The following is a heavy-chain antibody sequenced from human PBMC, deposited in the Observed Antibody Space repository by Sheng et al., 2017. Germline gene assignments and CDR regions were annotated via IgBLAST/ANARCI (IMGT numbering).Heavy chain of an antibody. V-gene: IGHV3-7*01. J-gene: IGHJ4*02. CDR3: AKNWGHFDY. D-gene: IGHD7-27*01. CDR2: IKEDGSEK. CDR1: GFTFSAYW. Sequence: EVQLVESGGGLVQPGGSLRLSCAASGFTFSAYWMNWVRQAPGEGLEWVATIKEDGSEKYYVDSVKGRFTISRDNAKNSLYLQMNSLRAEDTAVYHCAKNWGHFDYWGQGTPVTVSS.